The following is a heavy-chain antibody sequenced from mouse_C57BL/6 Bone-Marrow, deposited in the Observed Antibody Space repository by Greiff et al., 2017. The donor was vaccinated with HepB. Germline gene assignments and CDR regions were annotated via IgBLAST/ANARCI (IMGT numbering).Heavy chain of an antibody. J-gene: IGHJ1*03. CDR1: GYSITSGYD. D-gene: IGHD2-5*01. V-gene: IGHV3-1*01. CDR3: ARDNYSNFYWYFDV. Sequence: EVHLVESGPGMVKPSQSLSLTCTVTGYSITSGYDWHWIRHFPGNKLEWMGYISYSGSTNYNPSLKSRISITHDTSKNHFFLKLNSVTTEDTATYYCARDNYSNFYWYFDVWGTGTSVTVSS. CDR2: ISYSGST.